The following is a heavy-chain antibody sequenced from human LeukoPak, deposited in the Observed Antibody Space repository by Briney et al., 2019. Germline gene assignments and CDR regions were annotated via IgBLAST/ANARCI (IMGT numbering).Heavy chain of an antibody. CDR2: IYYSGST. Sequence: PSETLSLTCTVSGGSISSYYWSWIRQPPGKGLEWIGYIYYSGSTNYNPSLKSRVTISVDTSKNQFSLKLSSVTAADTAVYYCARVIAAAGHPIDYWGQGTLVTVSS. CDR1: GGSISSYY. D-gene: IGHD6-13*01. J-gene: IGHJ4*02. V-gene: IGHV4-59*12. CDR3: ARVIAAAGHPIDY.